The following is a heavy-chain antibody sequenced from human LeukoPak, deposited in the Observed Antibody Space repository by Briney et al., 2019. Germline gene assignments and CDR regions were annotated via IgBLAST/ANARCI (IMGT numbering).Heavy chain of an antibody. CDR2: IIPIFGTA. CDR3: ARGSIFGVVTSYYYYYMDV. J-gene: IGHJ6*03. V-gene: IGHV1-69*05. CDR1: GGTFSSYA. D-gene: IGHD3-3*01. Sequence: GSSVKVSCKASGGTFSSYAISWVRQAPGQGLEWMGGIIPIFGTANYAQEFQGRVTITTDESTSTAYMELSSLRSEDTAVYYCARGSIFGVVTSYYYYYMDVWGKGTTVTVSS.